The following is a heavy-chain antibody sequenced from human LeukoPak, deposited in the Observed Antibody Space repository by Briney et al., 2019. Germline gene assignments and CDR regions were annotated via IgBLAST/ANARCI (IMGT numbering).Heavy chain of an antibody. CDR2: INSDGINT. V-gene: IGHV3-74*01. D-gene: IGHD3-22*01. J-gene: IGHJ5*02. Sequence: GGSLRLSCAASSYWMHWVRQAPGEGLVWVSRINSDGINTSYADSVKGRFTISRDNAKNTLNLQMNSLRAEDTAVYYCARDLGQYYDTSDNWFDPWGQGTLVTVSS. CDR3: ARDLGQYYDTSDNWFDP. CDR1: SYW.